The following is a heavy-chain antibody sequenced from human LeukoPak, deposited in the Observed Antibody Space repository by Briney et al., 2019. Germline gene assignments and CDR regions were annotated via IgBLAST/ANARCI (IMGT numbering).Heavy chain of an antibody. Sequence: TGESLKISCKGSGYSFTNYWIGWVRQMPGKGLEWMGIIYPGDSDTRYSPSFQGQVTISCDKSINTAYLQWSTLKASDTAMYYCARRTGYSSSWLLFDSWGQGTLVTVSS. CDR1: GYSFTNYW. CDR3: ARRTGYSSSWLLFDS. D-gene: IGHD6-13*01. V-gene: IGHV5-51*01. J-gene: IGHJ4*02. CDR2: IYPGDSDT.